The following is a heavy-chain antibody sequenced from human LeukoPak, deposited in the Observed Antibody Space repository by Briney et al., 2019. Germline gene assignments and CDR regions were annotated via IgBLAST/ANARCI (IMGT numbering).Heavy chain of an antibody. J-gene: IGHJ4*02. Sequence: GGSLRLSCVASGFTFNLYGMHWVRQAPGKGLEWVAFIRYDGSNKYYADSVKGRFTISRDNSKNTLYLQMNSLRAEDTAVYYCAKASAMIVVVSKHFDYWGQGTLVTVSS. V-gene: IGHV3-30*02. CDR1: GFTFNLYG. D-gene: IGHD3-22*01. CDR3: AKASAMIVVVSKHFDY. CDR2: IRYDGSNK.